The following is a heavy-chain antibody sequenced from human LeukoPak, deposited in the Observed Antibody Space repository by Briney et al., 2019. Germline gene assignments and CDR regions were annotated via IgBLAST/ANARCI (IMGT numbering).Heavy chain of an antibody. V-gene: IGHV1-69*06. CDR2: IIPIFGTA. Sequence: GASVEVSCKASGGTFSSYAISWVRQAPGQGLEWMGGIIPIFGTACYAQKFQGRVTITRDNSTSKASMDLSSLKSEATAVYYSARGKAARQDYYYTYYTDVRGNGTTITVSS. CDR1: GGTFSSYA. D-gene: IGHD6-6*01. CDR3: ARGKAARQDYYYTYYTDV. J-gene: IGHJ6*03.